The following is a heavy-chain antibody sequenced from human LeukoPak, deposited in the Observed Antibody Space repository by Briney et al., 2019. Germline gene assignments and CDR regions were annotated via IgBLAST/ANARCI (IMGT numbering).Heavy chain of an antibody. CDR2: INPNSGGT. CDR1: GYTFTGYY. D-gene: IGHD6-13*01. CDR3: ATIAAAGTSPSWFDP. V-gene: IGHV1-2*02. Sequence: ASVSVSCKASGYTFTGYYMYWVRQAPGQGLEWMGWINPNSGGTNYAQKFQGRVTMTRDTSISTAYMELSRLRSDDTAVYYCATIAAAGTSPSWFDPWGQGTLVTVSS. J-gene: IGHJ5*02.